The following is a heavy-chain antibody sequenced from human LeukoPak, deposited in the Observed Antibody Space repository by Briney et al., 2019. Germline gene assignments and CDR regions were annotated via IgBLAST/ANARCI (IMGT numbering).Heavy chain of an antibody. V-gene: IGHV3-7*01. D-gene: IGHD5-18*01. CDR3: ATSKDTAGGPY. CDR1: GFTFTDYW. CDR2: IRQDGGAA. J-gene: IGHJ4*02. Sequence: GGSLRLSCAASGFTFTDYWMTWVRQAPGQGLEWMANIRQDGGAAYYGGSVEGRFTISRDNAKNSVFLQMNNLRADDTAVYYCATSKDTAGGPYWGQGTLVTVSP.